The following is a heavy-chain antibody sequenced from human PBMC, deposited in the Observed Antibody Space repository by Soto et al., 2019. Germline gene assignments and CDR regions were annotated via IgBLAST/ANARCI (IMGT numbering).Heavy chain of an antibody. V-gene: IGHV1-69*04. CDR3: ARDPFPKGP. J-gene: IGHJ5*02. Sequence: SVKGSCKASGYTFTSYGIIWVRQAPGQGLEWMGRIIPILGIANYAQKFQGRVTITADKSTSTAYMELSSLRSEETAVYYCARDPFPKGPWGQGTLVTVSS. CDR1: GYTFTSYG. CDR2: IIPILGIA.